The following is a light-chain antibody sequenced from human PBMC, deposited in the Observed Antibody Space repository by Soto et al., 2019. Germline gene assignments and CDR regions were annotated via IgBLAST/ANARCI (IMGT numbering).Light chain of an antibody. CDR1: QSISDY. V-gene: IGKV1-39*01. Sequence: DIQLTQSPSSLSASIGDSVTITCRASQSISDYLNCWQYKPQTAPRLLLSYASSLHTGVPSRFSGSGSGSDFTLTIRALQPEDSATYYCQQGYSIMLTFGGGTKLEI. CDR3: QQGYSIMLT. J-gene: IGKJ4*01. CDR2: YAS.